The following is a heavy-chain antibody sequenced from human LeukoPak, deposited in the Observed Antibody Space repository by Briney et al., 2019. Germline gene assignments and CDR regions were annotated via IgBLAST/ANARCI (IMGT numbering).Heavy chain of an antibody. Sequence: PSETLSLTCTVSGGSISSGGYYWSWIRQPPGKGLEWIGYIYHSGSTYYNPSLKSRVTISVDTSKNQFSLKLSSVTAADTAVYYCARHAVVVVAASAVYFDYWGQGTLVTVSS. CDR1: GGSISSGGYY. J-gene: IGHJ4*02. CDR3: ARHAVVVVAASAVYFDY. D-gene: IGHD2-15*01. CDR2: IYHSGST. V-gene: IGHV4-30-2*01.